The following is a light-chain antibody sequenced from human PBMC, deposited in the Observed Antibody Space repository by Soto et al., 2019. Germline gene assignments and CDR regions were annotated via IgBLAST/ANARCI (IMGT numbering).Light chain of an antibody. CDR3: QQYNDWPRT. J-gene: IGKJ1*01. V-gene: IGKV3-15*01. Sequence: EIVMTQSPATLSVSPGERATLSCRASQSVFSNLAWYQQKPGQAPGLVIYGASTRATGIPARFSGSGSGTEFTLTISSLQSEDFAVYYCQQYNDWPRTFGQGTKVEIK. CDR2: GAS. CDR1: QSVFSN.